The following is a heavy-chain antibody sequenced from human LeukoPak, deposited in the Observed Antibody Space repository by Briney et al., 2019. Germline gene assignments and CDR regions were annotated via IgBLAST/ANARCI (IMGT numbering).Heavy chain of an antibody. CDR2: IYHSGRT. Sequence: PSETLSLTCAVSDGSISNSNWWSWVRQPPGKGLEWIGEIYHSGRTNYNPSLKSRITISVDKSKNQFSLKLSSVTAADTAVYYCARSALYGSYYSDYWGQGTLVTVSS. CDR3: ARSALYGSYYSDY. CDR1: DGSISNSNW. V-gene: IGHV4-4*02. D-gene: IGHD1-26*01. J-gene: IGHJ4*02.